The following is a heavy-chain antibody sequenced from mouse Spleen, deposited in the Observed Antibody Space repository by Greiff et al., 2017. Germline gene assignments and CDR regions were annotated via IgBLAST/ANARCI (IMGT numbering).Heavy chain of an antibody. CDR2: ISDGGSYT. D-gene: IGHD2-14*01. V-gene: IGHV5-4*02. CDR3: ARDGDRSFAY. CDR1: GFTFSDYY. Sequence: EVQLVESGGGLVKPGGSLKLSCAASGFTFSDYYMYWVRQTPEKRLEWVATISDGGSYTYYPDSVKGRFTISRDNAKNNLYLQMSSLKSEDTAMYYCARDGDRSFAYWGQGTLVTVSA. J-gene: IGHJ3*01.